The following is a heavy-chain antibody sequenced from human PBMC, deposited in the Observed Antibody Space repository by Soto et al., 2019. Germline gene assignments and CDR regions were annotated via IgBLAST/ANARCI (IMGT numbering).Heavy chain of an antibody. CDR1: GTTFSNFA. Sequence: ASVKVSWKASGTTFSNFAIGWVRLAPGQGLEWMGGIILPFGTPNYAQKFQGRVTISADESMTTAYMELRGLRSEDTAVYYCVRGPDYEGYFDYWGQGTLVTVSS. D-gene: IGHD3-22*01. CDR3: VRGPDYEGYFDY. CDR2: IILPFGTP. V-gene: IGHV1-69*13. J-gene: IGHJ4*02.